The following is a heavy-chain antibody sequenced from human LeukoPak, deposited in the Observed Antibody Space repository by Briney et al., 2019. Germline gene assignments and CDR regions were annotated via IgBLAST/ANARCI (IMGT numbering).Heavy chain of an antibody. CDR1: GGSISSYY. Sequence: SETLSLTCTVSGGSISSYYWSWIRQPPGKGLEWIGYIYYSGSTNYNPSLKSRVTISVDTSKNQFSLKLSSVTAADTAVYYCARCIYSGYDYGWFDPWGQGTLVTVSS. J-gene: IGHJ5*02. CDR2: IYYSGST. D-gene: IGHD5-12*01. V-gene: IGHV4-59*12. CDR3: ARCIYSGYDYGWFDP.